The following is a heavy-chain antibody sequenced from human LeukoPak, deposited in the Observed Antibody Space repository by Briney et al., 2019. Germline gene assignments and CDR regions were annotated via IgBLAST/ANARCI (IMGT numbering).Heavy chain of an antibody. Sequence: PGGSLRLSCAASGFTFSDYYMSWIRQAPGKGLEWVSYISSSGSTIYYADSVKGRFTISRDNAKNSLYLQMNSLRAEDTAVYYCVASSYYGSGSYLWGQGTLVTVSS. CDR3: VASSYYGSGSYL. CDR1: GFTFSDYY. V-gene: IGHV3-11*01. CDR2: ISSSGSTI. D-gene: IGHD3-10*01. J-gene: IGHJ4*02.